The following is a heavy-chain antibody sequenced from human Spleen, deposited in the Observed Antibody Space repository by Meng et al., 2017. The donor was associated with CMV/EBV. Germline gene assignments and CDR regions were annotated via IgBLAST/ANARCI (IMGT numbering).Heavy chain of an antibody. V-gene: IGHV3-23*01. D-gene: IGHD3-10*01. CDR2: VSGSGDGT. Sequence: FTFSQVAMSWVCQAPGKGLEWVAGVSGSGDGTHYAEFVKGHFTIARDNSKNTLYVQLNSLRVEDTAIYYCAKSADEYFGSGTLSGFDCWGQGTLVTVSS. CDR1: FTFSQVA. CDR3: AKSADEYFGSGTLSGFDC. J-gene: IGHJ4*02.